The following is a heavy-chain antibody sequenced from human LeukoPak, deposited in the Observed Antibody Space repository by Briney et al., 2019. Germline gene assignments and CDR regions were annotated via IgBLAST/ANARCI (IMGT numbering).Heavy chain of an antibody. Sequence: PGRSLRLSCAASGFTFSNYGMHWVRQAPGKGLEWVAFIWYDGSNKYYADSVKGRFTISRDNSKNTLYLQMNSLRAEDTALYFCARFIRGELHRSDYWGQGTLVTVSS. CDR1: GFTFSNYG. D-gene: IGHD1-26*01. CDR2: IWYDGSNK. CDR3: ARFIRGELHRSDY. V-gene: IGHV3-33*01. J-gene: IGHJ4*02.